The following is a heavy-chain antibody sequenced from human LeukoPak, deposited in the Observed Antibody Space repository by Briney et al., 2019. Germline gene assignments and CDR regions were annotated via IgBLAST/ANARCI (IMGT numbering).Heavy chain of an antibody. CDR1: GFTFSSYV. V-gene: IGHV3-30*02. D-gene: IGHD2-2*02. CDR2: IRYDGSNK. CDR3: AKVLARDCSSTSCYNRRDFDY. Sequence: QSGGSLRLSCAASGFTFSSYVMHWVRQAPGKGLEWVAFIRYDGSNKYYADSVKGRFTISRDNSKNTLYLQMNSLRAEDTAVYYCAKVLARDCSSTSCYNRRDFDYWGQGTLVTVSS. J-gene: IGHJ4*02.